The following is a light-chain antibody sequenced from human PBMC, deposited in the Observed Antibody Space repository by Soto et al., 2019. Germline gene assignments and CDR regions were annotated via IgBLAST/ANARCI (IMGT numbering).Light chain of an antibody. Sequence: DIQMTQSPSTLSASVGDRVTITCRASQSISSWLAWYQQKPGKAPKLLIYKASSLESGVPSRFSGIGSGTEFTLTISSLQPDDFATDYCQQSFTFGPGTKVDIK. V-gene: IGKV1-5*03. J-gene: IGKJ3*01. CDR1: QSISSW. CDR2: KAS. CDR3: QQSFT.